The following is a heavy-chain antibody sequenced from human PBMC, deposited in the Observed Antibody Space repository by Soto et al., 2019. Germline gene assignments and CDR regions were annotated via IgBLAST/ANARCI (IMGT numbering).Heavy chain of an antibody. CDR2: IYHSGST. J-gene: IGHJ4*02. V-gene: IGHV4-30-2*01. CDR3: ARGMTTVTTFDY. Sequence: QLQLQESGSGLVKPSQTLSLTCAVSGGSISSGGYSCSWIRQPPGKGLEWIGYIYHSGSTYYNPSLKSRVXXXGXXSKNQFSLKLSSVTAADTAVYYCARGMTTVTTFDYWGQGTLVTVSS. D-gene: IGHD4-4*01. CDR1: GGSISSGGYS.